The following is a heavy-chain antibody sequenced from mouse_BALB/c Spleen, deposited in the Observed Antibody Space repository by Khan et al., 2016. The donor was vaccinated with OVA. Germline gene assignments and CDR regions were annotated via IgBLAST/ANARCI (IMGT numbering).Heavy chain of an antibody. CDR2: INPTSGYT. CDR1: GYTFTSYW. Sequence: QVQLQQSGAELAKPGASVKMSCTASGYTFTSYWMHWIKQRPGQGLEWIGYINPTSGYTDYNQKFKDKATLTADKSSSTAYMQLSSLTSDYSAVYYCDRDRMDYWGQGTALTGSS. J-gene: IGHJ2*01. CDR3: DRDRMDY. V-gene: IGHV1-7*01.